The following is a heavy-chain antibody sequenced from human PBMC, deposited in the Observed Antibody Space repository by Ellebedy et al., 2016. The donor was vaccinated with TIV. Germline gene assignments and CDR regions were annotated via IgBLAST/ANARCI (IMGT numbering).Heavy chain of an antibody. D-gene: IGHD3-3*01. Sequence: GESLKISCAASGFTFSSYAMHWVRQAPGKGLEWVAVLTHDGSNEWYADSVKGRFTISRDNSKNTLYLQMNSLRAEDTAVYYCAKLSYYDFWSGYSDIDYWGQGTLVTVSS. CDR3: AKLSYYDFWSGYSDIDY. CDR1: GFTFSSYA. J-gene: IGHJ4*02. V-gene: IGHV3-30-3*02. CDR2: LTHDGSNE.